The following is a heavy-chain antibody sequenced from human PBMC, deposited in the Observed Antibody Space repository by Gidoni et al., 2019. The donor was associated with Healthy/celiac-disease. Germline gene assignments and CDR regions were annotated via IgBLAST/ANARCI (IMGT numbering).Heavy chain of an antibody. V-gene: IGHV4-39*01. Sequence: QLQLQESGPGLVKPSETLSLTCTVSGGSISSSSYYWGWIRQPPGKGLEGIGSIYYCGSTYYNPSLKSRVTISVDTSKNQFSLKLSSVTAADTAVYYCASVWTYGDQGVDYWGQGTLVTVSS. CDR1: GGSISSSSYY. CDR3: ASVWTYGDQGVDY. J-gene: IGHJ4*02. CDR2: IYYCGST. D-gene: IGHD4-17*01.